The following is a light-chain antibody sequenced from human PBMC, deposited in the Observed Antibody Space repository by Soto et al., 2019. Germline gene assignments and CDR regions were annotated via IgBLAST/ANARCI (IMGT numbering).Light chain of an antibody. CDR2: YDN. Sequence: HSVLKQPPSVSTAPGQKVTISCSGSSSNIGVNSVSWYQQLPGTAPKLLIYYDNKRPSGIPDRFSGSKSGTSATLGITGFQTGDEADYYCGSWDSNRRAYFFGTGHKVTVL. J-gene: IGLJ1*01. V-gene: IGLV1-51*01. CDR3: GSWDSNRRAYF. CDR1: SSNIGVNS.